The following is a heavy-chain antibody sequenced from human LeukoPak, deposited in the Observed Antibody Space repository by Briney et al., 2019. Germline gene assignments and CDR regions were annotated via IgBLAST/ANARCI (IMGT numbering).Heavy chain of an antibody. D-gene: IGHD3-22*01. CDR3: ARDRCYYDSSGYP. V-gene: IGHV3-21*01. Sequence: PGGSLRLSCAASGFTFSSYSMNWVRQAPGKGLEWVSSISSSSSYIYYADSVKGRFTISRDNAKNSLYLQMNSLRAEDTAVYYCARDRCYYDSSGYPWGQGTLVTVSS. J-gene: IGHJ5*02. CDR2: ISSSSSYI. CDR1: GFTFSSYS.